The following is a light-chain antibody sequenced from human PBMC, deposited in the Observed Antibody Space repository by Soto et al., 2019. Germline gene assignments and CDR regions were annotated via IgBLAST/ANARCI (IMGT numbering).Light chain of an antibody. CDR3: AAWDDSLSALL. J-gene: IGLJ2*01. CDR1: GSNIGSNH. Sequence: QSVLTQAPSVPGTPGQRVTISCSGSGSNIGSNHVYWYQQFPGSAPRLLIYRSNQRPSGVPDRFSGSKSGTSASLAISGLRSEDEADYYCAAWDDSLSALLFGGGTKLTVL. CDR2: RSN. V-gene: IGLV1-47*01.